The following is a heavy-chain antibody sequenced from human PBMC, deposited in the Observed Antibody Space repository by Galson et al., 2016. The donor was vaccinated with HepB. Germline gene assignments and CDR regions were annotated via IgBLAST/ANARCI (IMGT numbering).Heavy chain of an antibody. J-gene: IGHJ4*02. CDR1: GFIFSVYN. CDR3: ARDDYFRLGY. V-gene: IGHV3-48*02. CDR2: ITSSSDTM. Sequence: SLRLSCAASGFIFSVYNMNWARQAPGKGREWNAWITSSSDTMYYADSVKGRFTLARDNAKNSLYLEMNSLRDEDTAVYYCARDDYFRLGYWGQGTLVTVSS. D-gene: IGHD3-16*01.